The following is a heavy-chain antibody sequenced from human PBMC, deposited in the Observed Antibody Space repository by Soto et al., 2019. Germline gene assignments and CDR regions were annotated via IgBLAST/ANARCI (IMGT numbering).Heavy chain of an antibody. J-gene: IGHJ6*02. CDR3: ASALSGYSKIYYYYGMDV. V-gene: IGHV1-8*01. CDR1: GYTFTSYD. Sequence: QVQLVQSGAEVKKPGASVKVSCKASGYTFTSYDINWVRQATGQGLEWRGWMNPNRGNTGYAQKFQGRVTMTRNTSISTAYMELSSLRSEDTAVYYCASALSGYSKIYYYYGMDVWGQGTTVTVSS. CDR2: MNPNRGNT. D-gene: IGHD3-3*01.